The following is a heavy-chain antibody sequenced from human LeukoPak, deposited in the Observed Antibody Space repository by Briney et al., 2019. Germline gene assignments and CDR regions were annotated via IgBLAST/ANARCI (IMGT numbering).Heavy chain of an antibody. CDR1: GFTFDDYA. CDR3: ARTSVHYGDYEVDYYYYYYMDV. J-gene: IGHJ6*03. V-gene: IGHV3-20*04. CDR2: INWNGGST. D-gene: IGHD4-17*01. Sequence: SGGSLRLSCAASGFTFDDYAMSWVRQAPGKGLEWVSGINWNGGSTGYADSMKGRFTISRDNAKNSLYLQMNSLRAEDTALYYCARTSVHYGDYEVDYYYYYYMDVWGKGTTVTVSS.